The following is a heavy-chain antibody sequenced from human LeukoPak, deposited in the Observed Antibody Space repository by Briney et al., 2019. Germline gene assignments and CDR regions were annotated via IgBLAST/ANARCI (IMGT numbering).Heavy chain of an antibody. D-gene: IGHD6-19*01. Sequence: GGSLRLSCTASGFTLSSYAMYWVRQAPGKGLEWVSGIFGSGGSAHYADSVKGRFTISRDNSQNTVYLQMNSLRAEDTAVYYCGKTTTGYSSGRNPAWPVDYWGQGTLVTVSS. CDR3: GKTTTGYSSGRNPAWPVDY. CDR2: IFGSGGSA. J-gene: IGHJ4*02. CDR1: GFTLSSYA. V-gene: IGHV3-23*01.